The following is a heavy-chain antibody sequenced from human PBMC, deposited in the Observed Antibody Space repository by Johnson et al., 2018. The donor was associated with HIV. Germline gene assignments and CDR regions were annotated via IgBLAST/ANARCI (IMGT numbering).Heavy chain of an antibody. Sequence: VQLVESGGGLVQPGGSLRLSCVVSGFTVSSYYMSWVRQAPGKGLEWVSIVFSGGSTYYADPVKGRFTISRDNSKNTLYLQRNSLSPEDTAMYYCASSRYSRRWYEYSGFDMWGQGTKVTVSS. J-gene: IGHJ3*02. CDR1: GFTVSSYY. CDR3: ASSRYSRRWYEYSGFDM. D-gene: IGHD6-13*01. V-gene: IGHV3-66*02. CDR2: VFSGGST.